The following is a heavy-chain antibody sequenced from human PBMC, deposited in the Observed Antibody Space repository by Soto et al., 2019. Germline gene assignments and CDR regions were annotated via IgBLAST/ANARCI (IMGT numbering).Heavy chain of an antibody. D-gene: IGHD4-17*01. Sequence: ASVKVSCKASGYTFTGYYMHCVRQAPGQGLEWMGWINPNSGGTNYAQKFQGWVTMTRDTSISTAYMELSRLRSDDTAVYYCARTVTPNYYYCGMDVWGQGTTVTVSS. CDR1: GYTFTGYY. CDR3: ARTVTPNYYYCGMDV. V-gene: IGHV1-2*04. CDR2: INPNSGGT. J-gene: IGHJ6*01.